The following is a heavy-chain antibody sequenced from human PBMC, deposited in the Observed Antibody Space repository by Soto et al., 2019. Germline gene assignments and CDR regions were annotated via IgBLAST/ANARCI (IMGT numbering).Heavy chain of an antibody. CDR3: ARDVSSSGSGRDVLNY. CDR2: ISYDGSNK. CDR1: GFTFSSYA. Sequence: QVQLVESGGGVVQPGRSLRLSCAASGFTFSSYAMHWVRQAPGKGLEWVAVISYDGSNKYYADSVKGRFTISRDNSKNTLYLQMNSLRAEDTAVYYCARDVSSSGSGRDVLNYWGQGTLVTVSS. J-gene: IGHJ4*02. D-gene: IGHD6-19*01. V-gene: IGHV3-30-3*01.